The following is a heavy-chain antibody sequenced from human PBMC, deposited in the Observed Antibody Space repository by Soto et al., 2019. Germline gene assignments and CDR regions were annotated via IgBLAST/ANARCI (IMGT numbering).Heavy chain of an antibody. CDR2: IYYSWST. J-gene: IGHJ4*02. V-gene: IGHV4-30-4*01. Sequence: QVQLQESGPGLVKPSQTLSLTCTVSGGSISSGDYYWSWIRQPPGKGLEWIGYIYYSWSTYYNPSLKSRVTITVDTSQNQFSLKLSSVTAADTAVYYCARVFRGRSIQLWLIDYWGQGTLVTVSS. CDR1: GGSISSGDYY. D-gene: IGHD5-18*01. CDR3: ARVFRGRSIQLWLIDY.